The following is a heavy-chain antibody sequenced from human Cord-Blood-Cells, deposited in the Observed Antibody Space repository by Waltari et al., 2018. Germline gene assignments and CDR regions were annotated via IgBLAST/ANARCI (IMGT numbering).Heavy chain of an antibody. CDR1: GGSISSGGYY. D-gene: IGHD3-3*01. J-gene: IGHJ4*02. CDR3: ARGKEKIFGVVIQDAYYFDY. CDR2: IYYSGST. V-gene: IGHV4-31*03. Sequence: QVQLQESGPGLVKPSQTLSLTCTVSGGSISSGGYYWSWIRQHPGTGLEWIGYIYYSGSTYYNPSLKSRVTISVDTSKNQFSLKLSSVTAADTAVYYCARGKEKIFGVVIQDAYYFDYWGQGTLVTVSS.